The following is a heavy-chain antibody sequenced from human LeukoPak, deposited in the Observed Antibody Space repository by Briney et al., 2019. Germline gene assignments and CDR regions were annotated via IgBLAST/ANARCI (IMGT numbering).Heavy chain of an antibody. CDR2: INHSGST. J-gene: IGHJ4*02. Sequence: SETLSLTCAVYGGSFSGYYWSWIRQPPGKGLEWIGEINHSGSTNYNPSLKSRVTTSVDTSKNQFSLKLSSVTAADTAVYYCARTLIAVAGTNKFDYWGQGTLVTVSS. V-gene: IGHV4-34*01. CDR1: GGSFSGYY. CDR3: ARTLIAVAGTNKFDY. D-gene: IGHD6-19*01.